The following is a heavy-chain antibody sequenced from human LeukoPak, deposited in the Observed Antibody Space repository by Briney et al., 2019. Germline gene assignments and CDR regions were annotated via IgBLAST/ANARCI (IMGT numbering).Heavy chain of an antibody. CDR2: ISGSGGST. D-gene: IGHD6-19*01. CDR1: GFTFSSYV. V-gene: IGHV3-23*01. CDR3: AKDAAVAGMFRAFDY. Sequence: GGSLRLSCAASGFTFSSYVMSWVSQAPGKGLEWVSAITGISGSGGSTYYADSVKGRFTISRDNSKNTLYLQMNSLRAEDTAVYYCAKDAAVAGMFRAFDYWGQGTLVTVSS. J-gene: IGHJ4*02.